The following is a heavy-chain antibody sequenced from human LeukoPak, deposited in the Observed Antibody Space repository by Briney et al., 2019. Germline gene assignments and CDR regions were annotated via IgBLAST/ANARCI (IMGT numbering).Heavy chain of an antibody. J-gene: IGHJ4*02. V-gene: IGHV4-59*01. Sequence: ETLSLTCTVSGGSINNYYWSWIRQPPGKGLEWIGYIYYRGSTNYNPSLKSRFTFSVDTSRSHFSLKLNSVTAADTAVYYCARGGDYGDLRYFDYWGQGTLVTVSS. CDR3: ARGGDYGDLRYFDY. CDR2: IYYRGST. CDR1: GGSINNYY. D-gene: IGHD4-17*01.